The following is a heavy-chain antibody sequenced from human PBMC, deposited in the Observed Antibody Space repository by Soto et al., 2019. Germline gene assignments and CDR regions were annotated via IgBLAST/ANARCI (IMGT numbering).Heavy chain of an antibody. CDR2: IFHDEST. V-gene: IGHV4-4*02. CDR1: GGSISSTNC. J-gene: IGHJ6*02. CDR3: ARHNYYSNHYYYGMDV. D-gene: IGHD3-10*01. Sequence: SETLSLTCAISGGSISSTNCWSWVRQPPGKGLEWIGEIFHDESTYYNPSLKSRLTISVDTSKNQFSLKLSSVTAADTAMYYCARHNYYSNHYYYGMDVWGQGTTVTVSS.